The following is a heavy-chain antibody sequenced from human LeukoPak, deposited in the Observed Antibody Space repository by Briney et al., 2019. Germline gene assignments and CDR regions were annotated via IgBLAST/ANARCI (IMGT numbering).Heavy chain of an antibody. CDR1: GFTFSSYS. J-gene: IGHJ5*02. D-gene: IGHD3-22*01. Sequence: GGSLRRSCAASGFTFSSYSMNWVRQAPGKGLEWVSSISSSSSYIYYADSVKGRFTISRDNAKNSLYLQMNSLRAEDTAVYYCARDGNYYDSSGYLKFDPWGQGTLVTVSS. CDR3: ARDGNYYDSSGYLKFDP. CDR2: ISSSSSYI. V-gene: IGHV3-21*01.